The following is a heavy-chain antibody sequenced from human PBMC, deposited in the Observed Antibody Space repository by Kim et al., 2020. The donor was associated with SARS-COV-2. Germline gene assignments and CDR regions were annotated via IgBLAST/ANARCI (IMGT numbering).Heavy chain of an antibody. V-gene: IGHV3-30*04. CDR2: ISYDGSNK. D-gene: IGHD3-10*01. J-gene: IGHJ6*02. CDR3: ARVRVQDYYYGMDV. CDR1: GFTFSSYA. Sequence: GGSLRLSCAASGFTFSSYAMHWVRQAPGKGLEWVAVISYDGSNKYYVDSVKGRFTISRDNTKNTLYLQMNSLRAEDTAVYYCARVRVQDYYYGMDVWGQGTTVTVSS.